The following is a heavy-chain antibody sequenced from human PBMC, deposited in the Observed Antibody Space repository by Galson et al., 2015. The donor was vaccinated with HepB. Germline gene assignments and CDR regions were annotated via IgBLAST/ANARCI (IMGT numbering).Heavy chain of an antibody. J-gene: IGHJ4*02. CDR3: ASGYQVLLIDH. D-gene: IGHD2/OR15-2a*01. V-gene: IGHV3-33*01. CDR1: GFTFSSYG. Sequence: SLRLSCAASGFTFSSYGMHWVRQAPGKGLEWVAVIWYDGSNKYYRDSVKGRFTITRDNSKNTLDLQMNSLRAEDTAVYYCASGYQVLLIDHWGQGTLVTVSS. CDR2: IWYDGSNK.